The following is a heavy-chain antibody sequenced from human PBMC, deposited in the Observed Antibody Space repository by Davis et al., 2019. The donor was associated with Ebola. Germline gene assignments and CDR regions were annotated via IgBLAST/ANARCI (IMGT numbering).Heavy chain of an antibody. CDR2: IYYSGST. CDR3: ARNRQRGGIVVVGDYFDY. CDR1: GGSISSSSYY. Sequence: SETLSLTCTVSGGSISSSSYYWGWIRQPPGKGLEWIGSIYYSGSTYYNPSLKSRVTISVDTSKNQFSLKLSSVTAADTAVYYCARNRQRGGIVVVGDYFDYWGQGTLVTVSS. D-gene: IGHD3-22*01. J-gene: IGHJ4*02. V-gene: IGHV4-39*07.